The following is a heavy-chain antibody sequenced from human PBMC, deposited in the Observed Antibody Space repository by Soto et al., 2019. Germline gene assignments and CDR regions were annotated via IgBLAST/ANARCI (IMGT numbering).Heavy chain of an antibody. Sequence: EVQLLESGGGLVQPGGSLRLSCAASGFPFSTSGMLWVRQPPGEGLEWVSAIGPNPSNTNYADSVKGRFTISRDNSKNTVFLQMSTLRAEDTALYSCATARHCSRDACPAAEWGQGTLITVSS. CDR1: GFPFSTSG. V-gene: IGHV3-23*05. D-gene: IGHD2-2*01. CDR3: ATARHCSRDACPAAE. CDR2: IGPNPSNT. J-gene: IGHJ4*02.